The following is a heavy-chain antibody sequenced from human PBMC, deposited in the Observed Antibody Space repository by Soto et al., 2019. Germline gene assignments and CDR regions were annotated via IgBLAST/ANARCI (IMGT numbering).Heavy chain of an antibody. V-gene: IGHV1-69*13. CDR2: IIPIFGTA. CDR3: AISHVATPIVVVVAAVDY. D-gene: IGHD2-15*01. Sequence: SVKVSCRASGGTFSSYAISWVRQAPGQGLEWMGGIIPIFGTANYAQKFQGRVTITADESTSTAYMELSSLRSEDTAVYYCAISHVATPIVVVVAAVDYWGQGTLVTVSS. J-gene: IGHJ4*02. CDR1: GGTFSSYA.